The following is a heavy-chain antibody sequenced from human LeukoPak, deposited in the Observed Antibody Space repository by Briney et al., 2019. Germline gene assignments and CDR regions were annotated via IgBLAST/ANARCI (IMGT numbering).Heavy chain of an antibody. Sequence: PGGSLRLSCAASGFTFSSYWMHWVRQAPGKGLVWVSRINSDGSSTSYADSVKGRFTISRDNAKNTLYLQMNSLRAEDTAVYYCARAYYLAAAGNHAFDIWGQGTMVTVSS. CDR1: GFTFSSYW. V-gene: IGHV3-74*01. D-gene: IGHD6-13*01. J-gene: IGHJ3*02. CDR2: INSDGSST. CDR3: ARAYYLAAAGNHAFDI.